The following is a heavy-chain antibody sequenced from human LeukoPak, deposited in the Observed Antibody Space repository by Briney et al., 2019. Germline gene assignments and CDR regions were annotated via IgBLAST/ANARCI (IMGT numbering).Heavy chain of an antibody. CDR1: GGSISSSSYY. D-gene: IGHD6-13*01. J-gene: IGHJ4*02. V-gene: IGHV4-39*07. CDR2: IYYSGST. Sequence: KPSETLSLTCTVSGGSISSSSYYWGWIRQPPGKGLEWIGSIYYSGSTYYNPSLKSRVTISVGTSKNQFSLKLSSVTAADTAVYYCARRQLVDFEFDYWGQGTLVTVSS. CDR3: ARRQLVDFEFDY.